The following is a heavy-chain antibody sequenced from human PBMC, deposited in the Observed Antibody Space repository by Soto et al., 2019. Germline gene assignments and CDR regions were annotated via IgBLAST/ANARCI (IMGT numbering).Heavy chain of an antibody. V-gene: IGHV1-69*13. CDR3: ARGIVGATGYYYYGMDV. D-gene: IGHD1-26*01. J-gene: IGHJ6*02. CDR2: IIPIFGTA. CDR1: RSTFSNYA. Sequence: SVKLSCKASRSTFSNYAIKGVRLAPGQGLEWMGGIIPIFGTANYAQKFQGRVTITADESTSTAYMELSSLRSEDTAVYYCARGIVGATGYYYYGMDVWGQGTTVTVS.